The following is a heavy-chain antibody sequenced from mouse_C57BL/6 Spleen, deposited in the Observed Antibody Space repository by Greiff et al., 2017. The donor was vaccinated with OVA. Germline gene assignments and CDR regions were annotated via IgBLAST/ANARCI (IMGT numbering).Heavy chain of an antibody. Sequence: EVKLMESEGGLVQPGSSMKLSCTASGFTFSDYYMAWVRQVPEKGLEWVANINYDGSSTYYLDSLKSRFIISRDIAKNILYLQMSSLKSEDTATYYCARGSLYYGSSYGYFDVWGTGTTVTVSS. CDR1: GFTFSDYY. D-gene: IGHD1-1*01. CDR3: ARGSLYYGSSYGYFDV. CDR2: INYDGSST. J-gene: IGHJ1*03. V-gene: IGHV5-16*01.